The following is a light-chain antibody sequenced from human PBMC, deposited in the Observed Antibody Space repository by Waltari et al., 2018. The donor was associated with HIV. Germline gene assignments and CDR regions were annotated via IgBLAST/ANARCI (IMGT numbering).Light chain of an antibody. V-gene: IGKV3-20*01. CDR2: AAT. CDR1: QSVSSNY. CDR3: QQYGDSHRT. Sequence: EIVFTQSPGTLSLSPGERSTLACGASQSVSSNYLGWYQQRPGKAPRLLIYAATHRAAGIPSRFSGSGSGTDFTLTISRLEPEDSSVYYCQQYGDSHRTFGQGTKVDIK. J-gene: IGKJ1*01.